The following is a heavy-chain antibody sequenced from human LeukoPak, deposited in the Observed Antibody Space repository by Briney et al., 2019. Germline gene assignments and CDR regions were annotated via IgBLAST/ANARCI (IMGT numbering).Heavy chain of an antibody. D-gene: IGHD5-18*01. Sequence: GGSLRLSCAASGFTFSSYAMSWVRQAPGKGLEWVSAISGSGGSTYYADSVKGRFTISRVNSKNTLYLQMNSLRAEDTAVYYCAKDSSSIRGYSYGYRDYWGQGTLVTVSS. CDR1: GFTFSSYA. CDR2: ISGSGGST. V-gene: IGHV3-23*01. J-gene: IGHJ4*02. CDR3: AKDSSSIRGYSYGYRDY.